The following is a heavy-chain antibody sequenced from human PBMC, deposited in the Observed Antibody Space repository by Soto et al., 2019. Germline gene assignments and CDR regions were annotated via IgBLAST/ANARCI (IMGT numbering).Heavy chain of an antibody. CDR2: IFYTGST. CDR1: GGSISSFY. Sequence: QVQLQESGPGLVKPSETLSLTCIVSGGSISSFYWGWIRQPPEKGLEWIGNIFYTGSTGYNPSLRSRVTISLDPSTNQFFLKVNSVAAADTAVYYCARWTSCGGDCYWLDYWGQGTLVTVSS. CDR3: ARWTSCGGDCYWLDY. V-gene: IGHV4-59*08. D-gene: IGHD2-21*02. J-gene: IGHJ4*02.